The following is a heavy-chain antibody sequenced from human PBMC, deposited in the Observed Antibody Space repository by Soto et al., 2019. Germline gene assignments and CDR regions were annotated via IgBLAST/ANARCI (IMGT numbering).Heavy chain of an antibody. CDR2: IIPIFGTA. J-gene: IGHJ6*02. CDR3: AREGRVGYGRDYYYGMDV. Sequence: QVQLVQSGAEVKKPGSSVKVSCKASGGTFSSYAISWVRQAPGQGLEWMGGIIPIFGTANYAQKFQGRVTITADESTSPSYMELSSLRSEDTAVYYSAREGRVGYGRDYYYGMDVWGQGTTVTVSS. V-gene: IGHV1-69*01. CDR1: GGTFSSYA. D-gene: IGHD4-17*01.